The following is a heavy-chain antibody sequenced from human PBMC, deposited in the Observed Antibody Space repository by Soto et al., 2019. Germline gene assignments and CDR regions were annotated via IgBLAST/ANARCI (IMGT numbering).Heavy chain of an antibody. CDR1: GFTFSDYY. CDR3: ARAGYSMRIFDY. D-gene: IGHD6-13*01. Sequence: QVQLVESGGGLGKPGGSLRLSCAASGFTFSDYYMSWIRQAPGKGLEWVSYISSSSSYTNYADSVKGRFTISRDNAKNSLYLQMYRLTAEHTAVYYCARAGYSMRIFDYWGQGTLVTVSS. V-gene: IGHV3-11*06. CDR2: ISSSSSYT. J-gene: IGHJ4*02.